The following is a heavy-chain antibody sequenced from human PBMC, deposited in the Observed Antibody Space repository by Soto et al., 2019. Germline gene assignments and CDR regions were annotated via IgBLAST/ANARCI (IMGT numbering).Heavy chain of an antibody. CDR2: LITISGVRP. CDR1: GVTFRNSA. D-gene: IGHD6-6*01. CDR3: ATPSIAARPKGGYYYLDV. Sequence: ASVKVSGKASGVTFRNSAISWVRQAPGQGLEWMGGLITISGVRPNYAQKFQGRVTINADESTSTAYMELSSLRSDDTAVYYCATPSIAARPKGGYYYLDVWGQGTTVTVSS. V-gene: IGHV1-69*13. J-gene: IGHJ6*02.